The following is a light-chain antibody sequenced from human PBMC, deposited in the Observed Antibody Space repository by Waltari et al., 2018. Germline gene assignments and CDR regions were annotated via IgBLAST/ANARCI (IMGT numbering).Light chain of an antibody. J-gene: IGLJ1*01. CDR2: EVS. CDR1: DSDVGAYDF. CDR3: SSYTTSSAPGV. V-gene: IGLV2-14*01. Sequence: QSALTQPASVSGSPGQSITISCSGTDSDVGAYDFVSWYQQHPGKAPHLVIYEVSNRPSGILNRCAASKSGNTSSLTISGLQAEDEADYYCSSYTTSSAPGVFGTGTRVTVL.